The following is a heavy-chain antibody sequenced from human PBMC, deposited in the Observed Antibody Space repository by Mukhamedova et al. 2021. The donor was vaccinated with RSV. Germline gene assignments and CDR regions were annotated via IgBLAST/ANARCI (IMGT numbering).Heavy chain of an antibody. D-gene: IGHD3-9*01. Sequence: GLEWVSRVDGDGSGTAYADSVKGRFTISRDSAKNTVYLQMNSLRAEDTAVYFCVRDIRYFVWPTFDPWGQGTLVTVSS. J-gene: IGHJ5*02. CDR2: VDGDGSGT. V-gene: IGHV3-74*01. CDR3: VRDIRYFVWPTFDP.